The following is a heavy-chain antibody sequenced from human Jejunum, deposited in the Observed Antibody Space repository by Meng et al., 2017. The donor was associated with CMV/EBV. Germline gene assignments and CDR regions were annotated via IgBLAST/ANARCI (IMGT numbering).Heavy chain of an antibody. J-gene: IGHJ4*02. CDR3: ARGYFDY. V-gene: IGHV3-7*01. CDR2: IKPDGSEK. Sequence: LDCAAAGFTLSRHWMSWDRQEPGKGLEWVANIKPDGSEKNYVDTTKGRFTISRDNAKNSLYLQMNSLRAEDTAVYYCARGYFDYWGQGTLVTVSS. CDR1: GFTLSRHW.